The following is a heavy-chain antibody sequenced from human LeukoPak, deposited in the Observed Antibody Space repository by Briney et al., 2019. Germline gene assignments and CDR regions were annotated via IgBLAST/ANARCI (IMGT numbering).Heavy chain of an antibody. CDR3: ARDPPFLEGAFDI. Sequence: SETLSLTCNVSGGSISSGFYWSWIRQYPGKGLEWIGYIFYSGTTYYNPSLKSRVTISVDRSKNQFSLKLSSVTAADTAVYYCARDPPFLEGAFDIWGQGTMVTVSS. V-gene: IGHV4-30-4*01. D-gene: IGHD3-3*02. CDR2: IFYSGTT. CDR1: GGSISSGFY. J-gene: IGHJ3*02.